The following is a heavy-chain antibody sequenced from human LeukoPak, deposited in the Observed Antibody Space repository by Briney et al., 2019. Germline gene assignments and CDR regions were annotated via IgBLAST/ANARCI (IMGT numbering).Heavy chain of an antibody. D-gene: IGHD2-2*01. J-gene: IGHJ2*01. CDR2: IYSSGST. Sequence: TSETLCLTCTVPGGSISSYYWSWIRQPAGKGLEWIGRIYSSGSTNYNPSLKSRVTMSVDTSKNQFSLKLSSVNAADTALYYCARGQYHLLYWYFDLWGRGTLVTVSS. CDR3: ARGQYHLLYWYFDL. V-gene: IGHV4-4*07. CDR1: GGSISSYY.